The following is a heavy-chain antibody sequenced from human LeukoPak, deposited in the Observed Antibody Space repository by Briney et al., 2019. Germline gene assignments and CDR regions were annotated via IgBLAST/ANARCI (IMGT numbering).Heavy chain of an antibody. CDR3: ARDATRGGDFDY. V-gene: IGHV3-7*01. D-gene: IGHD3-16*01. CDR2: IKDDGSEE. CDR1: GFTFSSYG. Sequence: GGSLRLSCAASGFTFSSYGMTWVRQTPGKGLECVALIKDDGSEEYYVDSVKGRFTISRDNAKNSLYVQMNSLRVEDTAIYYCARDATRGGDFDYWGQGTLVTVSS. J-gene: IGHJ4*02.